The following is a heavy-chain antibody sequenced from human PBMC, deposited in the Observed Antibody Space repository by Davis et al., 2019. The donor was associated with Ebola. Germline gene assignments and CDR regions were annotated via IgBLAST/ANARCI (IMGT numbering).Heavy chain of an antibody. Sequence: VKVSCKASGFTFTSSAVQWVRQARGQRLEWIGWIVVGSGNTNYAQKFQERVTITRDMSTSTAYMELSSLRSEDTAVYYCAADSGLKRTGYTPDYWGQGTLVTVSS. V-gene: IGHV1-58*01. CDR2: IVVGSGNT. CDR1: GFTFTSSA. J-gene: IGHJ4*02. CDR3: AADSGLKRTGYTPDY. D-gene: IGHD6-13*01.